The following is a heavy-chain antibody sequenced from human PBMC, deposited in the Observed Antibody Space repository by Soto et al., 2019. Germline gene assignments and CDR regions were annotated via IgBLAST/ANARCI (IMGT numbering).Heavy chain of an antibody. V-gene: IGHV1-69*04. Sequence: GASVKVSCKASGGTFSSYTITWVLQAPGQGLEWLGRIIPILGIANYAQKFQGRVTITAEKSTSTAYMELSSLRSEDTAVYYCARESSSSWYGGYNWLDPWGQGTLVTVSS. CDR2: IIPILGIA. CDR3: ARESSSSWYGGYNWLDP. D-gene: IGHD6-13*01. CDR1: GGTFSSYT. J-gene: IGHJ5*02.